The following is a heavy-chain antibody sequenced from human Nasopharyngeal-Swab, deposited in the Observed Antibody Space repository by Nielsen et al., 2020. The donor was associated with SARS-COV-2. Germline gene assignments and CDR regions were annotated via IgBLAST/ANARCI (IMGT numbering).Heavy chain of an antibody. CDR2: ISYDESNK. D-gene: IGHD3-22*01. J-gene: IGHJ3*02. CDR3: AKGSYYYDSYGAFDI. Sequence: GGSLRLSCAASGFTFSSYGMHWVRQAPGKGLEWVAVISYDESNKYYADSVKGRFTISRDNSKNTLYLQMNSLRAEDTAVYYCAKGSYYYDSYGAFDIWGQGTMVTVSS. V-gene: IGHV3-30*18. CDR1: GFTFSSYG.